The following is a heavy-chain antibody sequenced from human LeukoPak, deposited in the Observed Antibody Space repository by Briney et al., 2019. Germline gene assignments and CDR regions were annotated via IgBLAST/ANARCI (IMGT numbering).Heavy chain of an antibody. J-gene: IGHJ4*02. CDR1: GGSINRGAYY. Sequence: SETLSLTCTVPGGSINRGAYYWSSSRQHPGKGLEWIANIYYSGSTHYTPSLNTPVTMSLDTSKKQFTLTVTSVTAAATAVYYCSKAPSGCGGTCPFDSWGQGTLVTVSS. V-gene: IGHV4-31*01. CDR2: IYYSGST. D-gene: IGHD2-15*01. CDR3: SKAPSGCGGTCPFDS.